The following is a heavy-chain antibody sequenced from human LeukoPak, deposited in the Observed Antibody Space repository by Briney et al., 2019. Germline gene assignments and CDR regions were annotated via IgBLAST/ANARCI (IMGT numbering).Heavy chain of an antibody. D-gene: IGHD3-10*01. J-gene: IGHJ4*02. CDR3: ARDLTDYGSGSYPSYYFDY. CDR1: GFTFSDYY. V-gene: IGHV3-11*04. CDR2: ISSSGSTI. Sequence: PGGSLRLSCAASGFTFSDYYMSWIRRAPGKGLEWVSYISSSGSTIYYADSVKGRFTISRDNAKNSLYLQMDSLRAEDTAVYYCARDLTDYGSGSYPSYYFDYWGQGTLVTVSS.